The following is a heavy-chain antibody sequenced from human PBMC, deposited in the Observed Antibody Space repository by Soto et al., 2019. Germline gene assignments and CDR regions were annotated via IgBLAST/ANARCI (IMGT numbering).Heavy chain of an antibody. D-gene: IGHD3-3*01. V-gene: IGHV3-30*18. CDR3: AKDGGSYYDFGSGYLKGYYYGMDV. CDR1: GFTFSSYG. J-gene: IGHJ6*02. CDR2: ISYDGSNK. Sequence: QVQLVEAGGGVVQPGRSLRLSCAASGFTFSSYGMHWVRQAPGKGLEWVAVISYDGSNKYYADSVKGRFTIYRDNSKNTLYLQMNSLRAEDTAVYYCAKDGGSYYDFGSGYLKGYYYGMDVWGQGTTVTVSS.